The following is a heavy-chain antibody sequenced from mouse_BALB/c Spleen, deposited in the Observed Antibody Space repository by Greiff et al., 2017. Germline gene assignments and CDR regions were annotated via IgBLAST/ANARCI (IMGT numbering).Heavy chain of an antibody. CDR3: ARSLLDYAMDY. Sequence: VQLQESGPGLVAPSQSLSITCTVSGFSLTGYGVNWVRQPPGKGLEWLGMIWGDGSTDYNSALKSRLSISKDNSKSQVFLKMNSLQTDDTARYYCARSLLDYAMDYWGQGTSVTVSS. J-gene: IGHJ4*01. V-gene: IGHV2-6-7*01. D-gene: IGHD2-1*01. CDR2: IWGDGST. CDR1: GFSLTGYG.